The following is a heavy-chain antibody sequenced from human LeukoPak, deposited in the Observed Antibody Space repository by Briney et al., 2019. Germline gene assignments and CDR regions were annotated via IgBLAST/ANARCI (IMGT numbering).Heavy chain of an antibody. CDR3: ASFGRYNWFDP. CDR1: GFTFSSYW. CDR2: INSDGSST. V-gene: IGHV3-74*01. Sequence: GGSLRLSCAASGFTFSSYWMHWVRQAPGKGLVWVSRINSDGSSTSYADSVKGRFTISRDNAKNTLYLQMNSLRAEDTAVYDCASFGRYNWFDPWGQGTLVTVSS. D-gene: IGHD3-10*01. J-gene: IGHJ5*02.